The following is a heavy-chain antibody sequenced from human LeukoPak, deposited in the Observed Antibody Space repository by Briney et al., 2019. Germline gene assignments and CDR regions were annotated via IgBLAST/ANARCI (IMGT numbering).Heavy chain of an antibody. CDR1: GGSYSGYY. J-gene: IGHJ4*02. CDR3: ARADLDY. CDR2: INHSGST. V-gene: IGHV4-34*01. Sequence: SETLSLTCAVYGGSYSGYYWSWIRQPPGKGLEWIGEINHSGSTNYNPSLKSRVTISVDTSKNQFSLKLSSVTAADTAVYYCARADLDYWGQGTLVTVSS.